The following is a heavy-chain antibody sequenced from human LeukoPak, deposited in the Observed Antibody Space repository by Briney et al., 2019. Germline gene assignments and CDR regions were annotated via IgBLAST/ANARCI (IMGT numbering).Heavy chain of an antibody. V-gene: IGHV4-39*01. CDR3: ARHATVTSFTFAH. Sequence: SETLSLTCTVSGGSISSSSYYWGWIRQPPGKGLAWIGSIYYSGNTYYNPSLKSRVTISVDTSKNQFSLELNSVTAADTAVYYCARHATVTSFTFAHWGQGTLVTVSS. J-gene: IGHJ4*02. D-gene: IGHD4-17*01. CDR1: GGSISSSSYY. CDR2: IYYSGNT.